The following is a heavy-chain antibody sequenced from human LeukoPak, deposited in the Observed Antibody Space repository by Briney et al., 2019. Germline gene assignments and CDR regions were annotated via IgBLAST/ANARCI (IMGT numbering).Heavy chain of an antibody. CDR2: ISGSGGST. Sequence: GGPLRPSVPASESTFTGYARSWVRQAQGKGLRWASAISGSGGSTYYADSVKGRFTISRDNSKNTLYLQMNSLRAEDTAVYYCAPVDGYCSGGSCSYWGQGTLVTVSS. D-gene: IGHD2-15*01. CDR3: APVDGYCSGGSCSY. J-gene: IGHJ4*02. CDR1: ESTFTGYA. V-gene: IGHV3-23*01.